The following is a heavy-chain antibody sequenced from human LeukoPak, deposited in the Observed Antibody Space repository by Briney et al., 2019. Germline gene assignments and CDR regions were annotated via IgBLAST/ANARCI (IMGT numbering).Heavy chain of an antibody. CDR3: ARGLRIQLWLQLGWFDP. CDR2: INHSGST. D-gene: IGHD5-18*01. V-gene: IGHV4-34*01. CDR1: GGSFSGYY. Sequence: PSETLSLTCAVYGGSFSGYYWSWIRQPPGKGLEWIGEINHSGSTNYNPSLKSRVTISVDTSKNQFSLKLSSVTAADTAVYYCARGLRIQLWLQLGWFDPWGRGTLVTVSS. J-gene: IGHJ5*02.